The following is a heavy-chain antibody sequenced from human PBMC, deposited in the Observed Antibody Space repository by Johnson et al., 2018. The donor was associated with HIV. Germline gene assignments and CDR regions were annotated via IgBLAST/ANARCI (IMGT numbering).Heavy chain of an antibody. D-gene: IGHD3-22*01. J-gene: IGHJ3*02. V-gene: IGHV3-7*01. CDR2: IKQDGSEK. Sequence: EQLVESGGGLVQPGGSLRLSCGASGFTFSDHWMQWVRQAPGKGLVWVANIKQDGSEKYYADSVKGRFTISRDNSKNTLYLQMNSLRAEDTAVYYCAKEGSGYVHAFDIWGQGTMVTVSS. CDR3: AKEGSGYVHAFDI. CDR1: GFTFSDHW.